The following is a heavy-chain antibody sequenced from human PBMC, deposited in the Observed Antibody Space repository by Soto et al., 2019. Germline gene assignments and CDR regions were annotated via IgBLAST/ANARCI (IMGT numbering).Heavy chain of an antibody. D-gene: IGHD3-10*01. CDR3: AKDRFTMVRGVIIDY. CDR1: GFTFSSYG. V-gene: IGHV3-30*18. J-gene: IGHJ4*02. Sequence: QVQLVESGGGVVQPGRSLRLSCAASGFTFSSYGMHWVRQAPGKGLEWVAVISYDGSNKYYADSVKGRFTISRDNSKNTLYLQMNSLRAEDTAVYYCAKDRFTMVRGVIIDYWGQGTLVTVSS. CDR2: ISYDGSNK.